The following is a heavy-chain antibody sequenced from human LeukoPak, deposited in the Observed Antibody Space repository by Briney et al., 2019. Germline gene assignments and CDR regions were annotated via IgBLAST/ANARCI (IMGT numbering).Heavy chain of an antibody. CDR2: ISAYNGNT. CDR3: AIEALKTTHYGEGTPSFDY. D-gene: IGHD1-7*01. Sequence: GASVKVSCKASGYTFTSYGISWVRQAPGQGLEWMGWISAYNGNTNYAQKLQGRVTMTTDTSTSTAYMELRGLRSDDTAVYYCAIEALKTTHYGEGTPSFDYWGQGTLVTVSS. J-gene: IGHJ4*02. CDR1: GYTFTSYG. V-gene: IGHV1-18*04.